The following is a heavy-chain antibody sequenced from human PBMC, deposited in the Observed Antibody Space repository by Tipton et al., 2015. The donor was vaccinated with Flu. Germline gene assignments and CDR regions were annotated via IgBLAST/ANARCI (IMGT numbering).Heavy chain of an antibody. CDR1: GGIFDSYA. D-gene: IGHD3-10*01. Sequence: QSGPEVKKPGSSVKVSCKASGGIFDSYAISWVRQAPGQGLEWMGGIIPIFGTIKYAQKFQGRVTITADISTTTAYMELSSLTSEDTALYYCARGRYPGITMVAASDIWGQGTMVTVSS. J-gene: IGHJ3*02. CDR2: IIPIFGTI. V-gene: IGHV1-69*06. CDR3: ARGRYPGITMVAASDI.